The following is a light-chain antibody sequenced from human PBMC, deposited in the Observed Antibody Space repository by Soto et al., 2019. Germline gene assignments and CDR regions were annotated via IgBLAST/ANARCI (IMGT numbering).Light chain of an antibody. V-gene: IGLV2-14*03. J-gene: IGLJ3*02. CDR1: DSDVGGYEY. Sequence: QSVLTQPASVSGSPGQSIIISCTGTDSDVGGYEYVSWYQQHPGKVPKLMIYDVIHRPSGVSHRFSGSKSGNTASLTISGLQAEDEADYYFSSYTSSSTWVFGGGTKLTVL. CDR2: DVI. CDR3: SSYTSSSTWV.